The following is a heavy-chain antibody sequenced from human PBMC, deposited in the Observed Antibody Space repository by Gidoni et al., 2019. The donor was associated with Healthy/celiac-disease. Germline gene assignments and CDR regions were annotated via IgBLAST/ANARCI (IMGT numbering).Heavy chain of an antibody. CDR2: MNPNSGNT. D-gene: IGHD2-2*01. V-gene: IGHV1-8*01. CDR1: GYTFTSYD. J-gene: IGHJ6*02. CDR3: ARDCSSTSCYHPHYGMDV. Sequence: QVQLVQSGAEVKKPGASVKVSCKASGYTFTSYDINWVRQATGQGLEWMGWMNPNSGNTGYAQKFQGRVTMTRNTSISTAYMELSSLRSEDTAVYYCARDCSSTSCYHPHYGMDVWGQGTTVTVSS.